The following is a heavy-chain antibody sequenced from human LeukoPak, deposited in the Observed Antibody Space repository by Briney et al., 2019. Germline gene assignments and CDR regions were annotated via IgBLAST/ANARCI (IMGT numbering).Heavy chain of an antibody. CDR3: ARDPSGLVPLLYFDY. Sequence: GGSLRLSCAASGFTFSDYYMSWIRQAPGKGLEWVSYISSSGSTIYYADSVKGRFTISRDNAKNPLYLQMNSLRAEDAAVYYCARDPSGLVPLLYFDYWGQGTLVTVSS. CDR1: GFTFSDYY. CDR2: ISSSGSTI. D-gene: IGHD3-10*01. J-gene: IGHJ4*02. V-gene: IGHV3-11*01.